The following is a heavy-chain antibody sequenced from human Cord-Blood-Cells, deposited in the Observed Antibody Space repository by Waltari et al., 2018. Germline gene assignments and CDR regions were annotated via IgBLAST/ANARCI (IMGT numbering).Heavy chain of an antibody. Sequence: EVQLVESGGGLVQPGGSLSLSCAASGFTVRSNYMSLVRQAPGKGLELVSVIYSGGSTYYSDSVKGRFTISRHNSKNTLYLQMNSLRAEDTAVYYCARGDAFDIWGQGTMVTVSS. CDR3: ARGDAFDI. J-gene: IGHJ3*02. CDR1: GFTVRSNY. V-gene: IGHV3-53*04. CDR2: IYSGGST.